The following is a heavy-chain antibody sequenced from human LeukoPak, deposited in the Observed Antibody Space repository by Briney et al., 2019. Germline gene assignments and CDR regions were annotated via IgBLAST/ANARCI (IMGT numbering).Heavy chain of an antibody. CDR1: GYTFTSYY. V-gene: IGHV1-46*01. J-gene: IGHJ1*01. Sequence: ASVKVSCKASGYTFTSYYMHWVRQAPGQGLEWMGIINPSGGSTSYAQKFQGRVTMTRGTSTSTVYMELSSLRSEDTAVYYCALGDYYDSSGYYGNEYFQHWGQGTLVTVSS. D-gene: IGHD3-22*01. CDR2: INPSGGST. CDR3: ALGDYYDSSGYYGNEYFQH.